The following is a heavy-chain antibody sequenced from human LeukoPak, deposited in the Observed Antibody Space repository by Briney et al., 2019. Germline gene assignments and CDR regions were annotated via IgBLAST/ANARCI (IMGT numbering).Heavy chain of an antibody. CDR1: RFTFSSYG. CDR3: AKWHCSGGSCPNFDY. J-gene: IGHJ4*02. D-gene: IGHD2-15*01. V-gene: IGHV3-30*02. Sequence: GGSLRLSCAASRFTFSSYGMHWVRQAPGKGLEWVAFIRYDGSNKYYADSVKGRFTISRDNSKNTLYLQMNSLRAEDTAVYYCAKWHCSGGSCPNFDYWGQGTLVTVSS. CDR2: IRYDGSNK.